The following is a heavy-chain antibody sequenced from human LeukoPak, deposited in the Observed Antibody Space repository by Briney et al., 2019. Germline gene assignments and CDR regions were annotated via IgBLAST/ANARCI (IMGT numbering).Heavy chain of an antibody. V-gene: IGHV5-51*01. D-gene: IGHD6-6*01. Sequence: GEFLKISCQGSGYSFTSYWIGWVRQMPGKGLEWMGIIHPGDSDTRYSPSFQGQVTMSADKSINTAYLQWSSLKASDTAMYYCARGLGRYAFDIWGQGTMVTVSS. CDR2: IHPGDSDT. CDR1: GYSFTSYW. CDR3: ARGLGRYAFDI. J-gene: IGHJ3*02.